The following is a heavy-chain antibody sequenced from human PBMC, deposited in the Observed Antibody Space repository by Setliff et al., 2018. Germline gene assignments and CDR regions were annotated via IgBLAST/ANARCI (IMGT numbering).Heavy chain of an antibody. Sequence: GGSLRLSCAASGFTLRSYWMSWVRQAPGKGLEWVANIKEDGSETYYGGSVKGRFTISRDNSKNTLYLQMNSLRPEDTAVYYCARTCGGSGCYAGLESWGQGTPVTVSS. CDR3: ARTCGGSGCYAGLES. J-gene: IGHJ4*02. V-gene: IGHV3-7*01. CDR2: IKEDGSET. D-gene: IGHD2-15*01. CDR1: GFTLRSYW.